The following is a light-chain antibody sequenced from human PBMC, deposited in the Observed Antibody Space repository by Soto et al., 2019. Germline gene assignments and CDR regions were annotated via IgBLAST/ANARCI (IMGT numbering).Light chain of an antibody. J-gene: IGKJ5*01. Sequence: DIQLTQSPSFLSASVGDRVTITCRASQGISTYLAWYQQKPGKAPKLLIYGASTLRSGVPSRFSGSGSGTEFSLTISSLQPEDFATYYCQQLNSYPTFGQGTRLGIK. V-gene: IGKV1-9*01. CDR2: GAS. CDR3: QQLNSYPT. CDR1: QGISTY.